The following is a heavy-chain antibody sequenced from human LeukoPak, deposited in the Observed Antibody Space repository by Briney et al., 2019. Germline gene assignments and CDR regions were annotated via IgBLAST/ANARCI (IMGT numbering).Heavy chain of an antibody. J-gene: IGHJ3*02. Sequence: GESLRISCKGSGYRFTRYWIAWVRQMPGKGLQWMGIIDPGDSETRYSPSFQGQVTITADKSISTAYLQWSSLKASDAAMYYCARLNDGFDIWGQGAMVIVSS. CDR1: GYRFTRYW. V-gene: IGHV5-51*01. CDR2: IDPGDSET. CDR3: ARLNDGFDI.